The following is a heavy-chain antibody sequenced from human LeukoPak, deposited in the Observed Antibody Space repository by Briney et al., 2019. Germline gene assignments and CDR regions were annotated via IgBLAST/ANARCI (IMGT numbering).Heavy chain of an antibody. V-gene: IGHV3-64D*06. CDR3: VRGTGY. J-gene: IGHJ4*02. CDR2: ISSNGDNT. Sequence: AGGSLRLSCSVSGFTFSTYVMHWVRQAPGKGLEYVSAISSNGDNTYYVDSVKGRFTISRDNSKNTLYLQMSSLRADDTAVYYCVRGTGYWGQGTLVTVSS. CDR1: GFTFSTYV.